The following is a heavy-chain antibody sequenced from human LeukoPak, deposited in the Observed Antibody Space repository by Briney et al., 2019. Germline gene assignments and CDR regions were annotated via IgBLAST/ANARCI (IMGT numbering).Heavy chain of an antibody. CDR3: AKGSVSMVRGAKLDY. Sequence: GGSLRLSCAASGFNFDDYAMNWVRQAPGKGLEWVSLITFDGDYTYYADSVKGRFTISRDNAKNSLYLEMNSLRAEDTAVYYCAKGSVSMVRGAKLDYWGQGTLVTVSS. CDR2: ITFDGDYT. D-gene: IGHD3-10*01. V-gene: IGHV3-43D*03. CDR1: GFNFDDYA. J-gene: IGHJ4*02.